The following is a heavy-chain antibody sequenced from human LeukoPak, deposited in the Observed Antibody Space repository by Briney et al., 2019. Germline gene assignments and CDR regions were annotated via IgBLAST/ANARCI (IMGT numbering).Heavy chain of an antibody. Sequence: SGGSLRLSCAASGFTFSSYAMSWVRQAPGKGLEWVSAISGSGGSTYYADSVKGRFTISRDNSKNTLYLQMNSLRAEDTAVYYCAKMRWQQKTFDYWGQGTLVTVSS. CDR1: GFTFSSYA. CDR3: AKMRWQQKTFDY. CDR2: ISGSGGST. D-gene: IGHD6-13*01. V-gene: IGHV3-23*01. J-gene: IGHJ4*02.